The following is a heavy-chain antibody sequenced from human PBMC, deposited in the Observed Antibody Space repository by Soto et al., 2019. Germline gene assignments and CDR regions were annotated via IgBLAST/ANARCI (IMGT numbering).Heavy chain of an antibody. J-gene: IGHJ4*02. D-gene: IGHD6-13*01. Sequence: SLRLSCSASGFTFRSYAMHWVRQAPGKGLEYVSAISGNGSNKYYADSVKGRFTISRDNSKNTLYLQMNSLRAEDTAVYYCARDQTSSWYGPLDYWGQGTLVTVSS. V-gene: IGHV3-64*04. CDR2: ISGNGSNK. CDR1: GFTFRSYA. CDR3: ARDQTSSWYGPLDY.